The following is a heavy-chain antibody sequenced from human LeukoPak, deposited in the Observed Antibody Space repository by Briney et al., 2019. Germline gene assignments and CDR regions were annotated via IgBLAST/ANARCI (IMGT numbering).Heavy chain of an antibody. Sequence: HPGGSLRLSCAASGFTFASYAMTWVRQAPGKGLEWFSAISGSGGSTYYADSVEGRFTISRDNYKNTLYLQMNSLRAEDTAVYYCARDSGIYDSSGYYGLSYYGMDVWGQGTTVTVSS. CDR3: ARDSGIYDSSGYYGLSYYGMDV. CDR1: GFTFASYA. V-gene: IGHV3-23*01. D-gene: IGHD3-22*01. CDR2: ISGSGGST. J-gene: IGHJ6*02.